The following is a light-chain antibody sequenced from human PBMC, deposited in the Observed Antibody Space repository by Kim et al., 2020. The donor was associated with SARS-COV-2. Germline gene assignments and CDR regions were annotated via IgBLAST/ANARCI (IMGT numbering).Light chain of an antibody. J-gene: IGLJ1*01. CDR2: QDT. Sequence: VSPGQTSSVTCSGNNVADKYGRWYQQKPGQSPVLILNQDTKRPSGIPERFSGSNSGKTATLTIGGTQAMDEADYYCQAWDSTTAVFGTGTKFTVL. V-gene: IGLV3-1*01. CDR3: QAWDSTTAV. CDR1: NVADKY.